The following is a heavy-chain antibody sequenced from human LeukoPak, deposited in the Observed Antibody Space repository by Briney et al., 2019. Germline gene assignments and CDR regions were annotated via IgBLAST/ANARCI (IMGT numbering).Heavy chain of an antibody. V-gene: IGHV3-21*01. CDR1: GFTFSSYS. Sequence: GGSLRLSCAASGFTFSSYSMNWVRQAPGKGLEWVSSISSSSSYIYYADSVKGRFTISRDNAKNSLYLQTNSLRAEDTAVYYCAREFYYDSSGYYLDYWGQGTLVTVSS. CDR2: ISSSSSYI. J-gene: IGHJ4*02. D-gene: IGHD3-22*01. CDR3: AREFYYDSSGYYLDY.